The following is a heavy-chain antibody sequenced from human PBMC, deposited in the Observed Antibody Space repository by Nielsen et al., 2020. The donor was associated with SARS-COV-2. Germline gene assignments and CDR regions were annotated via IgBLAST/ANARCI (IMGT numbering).Heavy chain of an antibody. V-gene: IGHV3-20*01. Sequence: GESLKISCAASGFTFDDYGMSWVRQAPGKGLEWVSGINWNGGSTGYADSVKGRFTISRDNAKNSLYLQMNSLRAEDTALYHCARSIGPTYLYGMDVWGQGTTVTVSS. D-gene: IGHD2-2*01. CDR1: GFTFDDYG. CDR3: ARSIGPTYLYGMDV. CDR2: INWNGGST. J-gene: IGHJ6*02.